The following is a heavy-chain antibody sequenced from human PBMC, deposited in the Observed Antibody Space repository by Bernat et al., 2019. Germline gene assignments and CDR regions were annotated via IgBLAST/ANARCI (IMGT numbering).Heavy chain of an antibody. CDR2: ISAGGGGT. CDR3: AKEGYSRGVIDF. V-gene: IGHV3-23*01. CDR1: GFTYGNYA. D-gene: IGHD6-13*01. J-gene: IGHJ4*02. Sequence: EVQLLESGGGLVQPGGSLRLSCAASGFTYGNYAMSWVRQAPGKGLEWVSSISAGGGGTYFGDSVRGRSTISRDNSKTTLNLQMNSLRAEDTAVYYCAKEGYSRGVIDFWGQGTLVTVSS.